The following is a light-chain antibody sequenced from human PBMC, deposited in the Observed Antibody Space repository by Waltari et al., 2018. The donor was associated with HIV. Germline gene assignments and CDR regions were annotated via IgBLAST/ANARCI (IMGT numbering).Light chain of an antibody. CDR3: QAWDSSHYV. CDR2: QDD. Sequence: SFELTQPPSVSVSPGQTATIPCSGDTLGNAYASWYQQKPGQSPVLVIYQDDKRPARISERFSGSNSENTATLTISGAQPADEAEYYCQAWDSSHYVFGTGTQVTVL. V-gene: IGLV3-1*01. J-gene: IGLJ1*01. CDR1: TLGNAY.